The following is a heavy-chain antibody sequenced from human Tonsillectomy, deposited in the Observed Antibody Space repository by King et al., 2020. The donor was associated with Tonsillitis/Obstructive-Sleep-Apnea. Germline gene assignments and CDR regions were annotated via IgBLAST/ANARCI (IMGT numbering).Heavy chain of an antibody. V-gene: IGHV3-21*01. CDR3: ARFVVLPLAIREVLYY. CDR2: ISSSSSYI. J-gene: IGHJ4*02. Sequence: VQLVESGGGLVKPGGSLRLSCAASGFTFSTYTMNWVRQAPGKGLEWVSSISSSSSYIYYADSVKGRFTISRDNAKNSLYLQMNSLRAEDTAVYYCARFVVLPLAIREVLYYWGQGTLVTVSS. CDR1: GFTFSTYT. D-gene: IGHD2-2*02.